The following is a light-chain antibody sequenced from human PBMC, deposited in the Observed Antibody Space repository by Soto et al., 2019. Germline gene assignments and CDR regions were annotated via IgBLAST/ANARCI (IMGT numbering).Light chain of an antibody. V-gene: IGKV1-13*02. J-gene: IGKJ3*01. CDR3: QQFNSYPYSP. Sequence: AIQLTQSPSSLSASVGDRVTITCRASQGISSALAWYQQKPGKAPKLLIYDASSLESGVPSRFSGSGSGTDFTLTISSLQPEDFATYYCQQFNSYPYSPCGPGTKVDIK. CDR2: DAS. CDR1: QGISSA.